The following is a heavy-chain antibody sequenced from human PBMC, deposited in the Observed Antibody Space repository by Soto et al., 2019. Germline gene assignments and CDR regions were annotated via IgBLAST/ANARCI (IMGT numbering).Heavy chain of an antibody. CDR1: GFTFSSYG. CDR3: ARVRIRQGLGEAFDI. D-gene: IGHD6-19*01. Sequence: QVQLVESGGGVVQPGRSLRLSCAASGFTFSSYGMHWVRQAPGKGLEWVAVIWYDGSNKYYADSVKGRFTISRDNSKNTLYLQRNSLRAEDTAVYYCARVRIRQGLGEAFDIWGQGTMVTVSS. CDR2: IWYDGSNK. V-gene: IGHV3-33*01. J-gene: IGHJ3*02.